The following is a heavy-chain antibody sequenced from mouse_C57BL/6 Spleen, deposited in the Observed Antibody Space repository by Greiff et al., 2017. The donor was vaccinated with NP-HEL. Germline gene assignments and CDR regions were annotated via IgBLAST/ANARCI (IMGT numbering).Heavy chain of an antibody. CDR3: ARDGSSFYAMDY. D-gene: IGHD1-1*01. CDR1: GFTFSDYG. Sequence: EVKVVESGGGLVKPGGSLTLSCAASGFTFSDYGMHWVRQAPEKGLEWVAYISSGSSTIYYADPVKGRFTFSIDNAKNTLFLQMTSLRSEDTAMYYCARDGSSFYAMDYWGQGTSVTVSS. J-gene: IGHJ4*01. V-gene: IGHV5-17*01. CDR2: ISSGSSTI.